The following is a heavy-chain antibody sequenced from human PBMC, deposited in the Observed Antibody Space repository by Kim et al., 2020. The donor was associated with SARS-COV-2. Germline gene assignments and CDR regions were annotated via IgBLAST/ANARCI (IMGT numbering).Heavy chain of an antibody. CDR1: GFTFSSYW. J-gene: IGHJ4*02. D-gene: IGHD1-26*01. Sequence: GGSLRLSCAASGFTFSSYWMHWVRQAPGKGLVWVSRINSDGGTTSYADSVKGRFTISRDNAKSMLYLQMNSLRAEDTAVYYYASRRYTGTYYYFDSWGQGTLVTVSS. V-gene: IGHV3-74*01. CDR3: ASRRYTGTYYYFDS. CDR2: INSDGGTT.